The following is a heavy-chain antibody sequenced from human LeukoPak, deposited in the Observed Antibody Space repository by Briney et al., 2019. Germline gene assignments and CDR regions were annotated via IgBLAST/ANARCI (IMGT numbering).Heavy chain of an antibody. V-gene: IGHV4-39*01. CDR3: ARVRGSRGITIFGVVTLPYYYYGMDV. Sequence: SETLSLTCTVSGGSISSSSYYWGWIRQPPGKGLEWIGSIYYSGSTYYNPSLKSRVTISVDTSKNQFSLQLNSVTPEDTAVYYCARVRGSRGITIFGVVTLPYYYYGMDVWGQGTTVTVSS. J-gene: IGHJ6*02. CDR2: IYYSGST. D-gene: IGHD3-3*01. CDR1: GGSISSSSYY.